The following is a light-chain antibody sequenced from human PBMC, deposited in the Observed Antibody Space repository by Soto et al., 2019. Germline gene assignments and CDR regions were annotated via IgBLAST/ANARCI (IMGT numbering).Light chain of an antibody. CDR3: QQYGGSPQT. J-gene: IGKJ1*01. CDR1: QSVSNY. CDR2: GAS. V-gene: IGKV3-20*01. Sequence: EIVLTQSPGTLSLSPGERATLSCRASQSVSNYLVWYQQKPGHAPRLLISGASSRSTGISDRFSGSGSGTEFTLTIRRLEPEDFAVYYCQQYGGSPQTFGQGTKVDIK.